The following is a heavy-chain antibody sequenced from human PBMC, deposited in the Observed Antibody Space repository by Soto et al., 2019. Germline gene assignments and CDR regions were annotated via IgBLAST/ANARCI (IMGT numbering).Heavy chain of an antibody. CDR2: ISTYNDDT. CDR3: ARGGYYDSSGSRDYHYYGMDV. J-gene: IGHJ6*02. V-gene: IGHV1-18*01. CDR1: GYTFSSYA. D-gene: IGHD3-22*01. Sequence: QAQLVQSGAEVKKPGASVRVSCRASGYTFSSYAISWVRQAPGQGLEWLGWISTYNDDTKYAQKLQGRVFMTTDTPTTTAHLDLRSLRSDDTAVYYCARGGYYDSSGSRDYHYYGMDVWGQGTTVTVSS.